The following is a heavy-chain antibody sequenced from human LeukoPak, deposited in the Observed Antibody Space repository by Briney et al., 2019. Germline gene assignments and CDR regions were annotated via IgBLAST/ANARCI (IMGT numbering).Heavy chain of an antibody. Sequence: GASVKVSCKASGYTFTSYGISWVRQATGQGLEWMGWISAYNGNTNYAQKLQGRVTMTTDTSTSTAYMELRSLRSDDTAVYYCARDATPVAATSGWFDPWGQGTLVTVSS. CDR1: GYTFTSYG. D-gene: IGHD2-15*01. CDR3: ARDATPVAATSGWFDP. V-gene: IGHV1-18*01. CDR2: ISAYNGNT. J-gene: IGHJ5*02.